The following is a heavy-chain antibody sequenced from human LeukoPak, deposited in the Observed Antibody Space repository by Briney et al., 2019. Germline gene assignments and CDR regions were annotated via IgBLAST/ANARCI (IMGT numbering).Heavy chain of an antibody. CDR1: GFTFSNYA. Sequence: GGSLRLSCAASGFTFSNYAMHWVRQAPDKGLEWVAVVSYDGSNKYYADSVKGRFTVSRDNSKNTLYLQMNSLRAEDTAVYYCAIGDSLGELSSSFEYWGQGTLVIVSS. CDR2: VSYDGSNK. D-gene: IGHD3-16*02. V-gene: IGHV3-30*04. CDR3: AIGDSLGELSSSFEY. J-gene: IGHJ4*02.